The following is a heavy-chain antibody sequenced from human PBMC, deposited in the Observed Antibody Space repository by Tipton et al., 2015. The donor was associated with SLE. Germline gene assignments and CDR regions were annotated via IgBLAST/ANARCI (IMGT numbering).Heavy chain of an antibody. V-gene: IGHV4-59*11. J-gene: IGHJ3*02. CDR1: GGSISSHY. D-gene: IGHD1-26*01. CDR2: IYYSGST. CDR3: ARDLVEWELRGHDAFDI. Sequence: TLSLTCTVSGGSISSHYWSWIRQPPGKGLEWIGYIYYSGSTNYNPSLKSRVTISVDTSKNQFSLKLSSVTAADTAVYYCARDLVEWELRGHDAFDIWGQGTMVTVSS.